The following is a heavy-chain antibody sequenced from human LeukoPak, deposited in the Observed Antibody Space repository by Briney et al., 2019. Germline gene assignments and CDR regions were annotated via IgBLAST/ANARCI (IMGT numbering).Heavy chain of an antibody. CDR3: AKEREPSGYSYGYGSDY. J-gene: IGHJ4*02. CDR1: GFTFSGYG. Sequence: GGSLRLSCAASGFTFSGYGMHWVRQAPGKGLEWVAVISYDGSNKYYADSVKGRFTISRDNSKNTLYLQMNSLRAEDTAVYYCAKEREPSGYSYGYGSDYWGQGTLVTVSS. D-gene: IGHD5-18*01. CDR2: ISYDGSNK. V-gene: IGHV3-30*18.